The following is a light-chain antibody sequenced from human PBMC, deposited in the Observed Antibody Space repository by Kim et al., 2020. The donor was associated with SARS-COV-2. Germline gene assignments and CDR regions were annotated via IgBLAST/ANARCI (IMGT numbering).Light chain of an antibody. CDR2: AAS. CDR1: QSIGTR. CDR3: QQSYSTPWLS. Sequence: SVGDNITIACRASQSIGTRLNWYQQRPGKAPKLLIYAASTLQSGVPSRFSGTGSGTDFTLTISSLQPEDFATYYCQQSYSTPWLSFGGGTKVDIK. J-gene: IGKJ4*01. V-gene: IGKV1-39*01.